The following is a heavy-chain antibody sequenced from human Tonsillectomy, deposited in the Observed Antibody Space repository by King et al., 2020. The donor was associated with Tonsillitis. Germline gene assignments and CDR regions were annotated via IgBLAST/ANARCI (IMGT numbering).Heavy chain of an antibody. J-gene: IGHJ3*02. CDR1: GGSISSSSYY. CDR3: AGALFWRGYTPLPISYSVPTRKSDAFDI. V-gene: IGHV4-39*07. Sequence: QLQESGPGLVKPSETLSLTCTVSGGSISSSSYYWGWIRQPPGKGLEWIGSIYYSGSTYYNPSLKSRVTISVDTSKNQFSLKLSSVTAADTAVYYCAGALFWRGYTPLPISYSVPTRKSDAFDIWGQGTLVTVSS. CDR2: IYYSGST. D-gene: IGHD3-3*01.